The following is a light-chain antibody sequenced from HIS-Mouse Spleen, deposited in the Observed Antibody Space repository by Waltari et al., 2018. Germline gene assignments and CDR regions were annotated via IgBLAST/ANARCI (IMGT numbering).Light chain of an antibody. CDR2: EDS. V-gene: IGLV3-10*01. J-gene: IGLJ2*01. CDR3: YSTDSSGNHRV. Sequence: SYELTQPPSASVSPGQTAKITCSRVTLPTHDAYWHQPKSGPATVLVIYEDSKRPPGIPERFSGSSSGKMATLTISGAQVEDEADYYCYSTDSSGNHRVFGGGTKLTVL. CDR1: TLPTHD.